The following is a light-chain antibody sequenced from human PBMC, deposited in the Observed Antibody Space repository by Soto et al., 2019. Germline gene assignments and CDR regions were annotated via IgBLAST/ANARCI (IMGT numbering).Light chain of an antibody. CDR1: QSISSW. CDR3: QQFSTYSLT. CDR2: KAS. V-gene: IGKV1-5*03. Sequence: DIQLTQSPSTLSASVGDRVTITCRASQSISSWLAWYQQKPGKAPKLLIYKASSLESGVLSRFSGSESGTEFTLTVSSRQPDDFATYFCQQFSTYSLTFGGGTTVEIK. J-gene: IGKJ4*01.